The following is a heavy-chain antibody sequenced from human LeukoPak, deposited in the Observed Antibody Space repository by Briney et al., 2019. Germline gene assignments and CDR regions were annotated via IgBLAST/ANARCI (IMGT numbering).Heavy chain of an antibody. D-gene: IGHD5-24*01. CDR2: LSGSGLST. CDR1: GFTFSSYA. V-gene: IGHV3-23*01. J-gene: IGHJ4*02. Sequence: GGSLRLSCAASGFTFSSYAMSWVRPAPGKGLEWVSALSGSGLSTYYPDSVKGRLTISRDNSKDTLYLQMNSLRAEDTAVYYCAKGTLEADGYNYIGKRYYFDYWGQGTLVTVSS. CDR3: AKGTLEADGYNYIGKRYYFDY.